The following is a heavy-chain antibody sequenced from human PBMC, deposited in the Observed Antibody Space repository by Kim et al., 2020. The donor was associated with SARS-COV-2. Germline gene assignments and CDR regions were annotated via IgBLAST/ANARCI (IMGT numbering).Heavy chain of an antibody. CDR1: GFTFSSYG. CDR2: IWYDGSNK. CDR3: ARGGGGYYYYYGMDV. J-gene: IGHJ6*02. Sequence: GGSLRLSCAASGFTFSSYGMHWVRQAPGKGLEWVAVIWYDGSNKYYADSVKDRFTISRDNSKNTLYLQMNSLRAEDTAVYYCARGGGGYYYYYGMDVWGQGTTVTVSS. V-gene: IGHV3-33*01. D-gene: IGHD3-16*01.